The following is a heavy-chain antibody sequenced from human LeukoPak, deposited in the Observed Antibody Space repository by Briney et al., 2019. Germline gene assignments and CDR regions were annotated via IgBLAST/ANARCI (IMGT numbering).Heavy chain of an antibody. Sequence: GGSLRLSCAASGFTFSDYYMSWIRQAPGKGLEWVSYISSSGSTIYYADSVKGRFTISRDNAKNSLYLQMNSLRAEDTAVYYCARERRGYGYADDAFDIWGQGTMVTVSS. D-gene: IGHD5-18*01. CDR3: ARERRGYGYADDAFDI. J-gene: IGHJ3*02. CDR1: GFTFSDYY. V-gene: IGHV3-11*01. CDR2: ISSSGSTI.